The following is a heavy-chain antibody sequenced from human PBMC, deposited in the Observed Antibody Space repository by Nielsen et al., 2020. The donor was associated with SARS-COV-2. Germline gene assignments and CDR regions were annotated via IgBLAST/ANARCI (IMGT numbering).Heavy chain of an antibody. D-gene: IGHD3-3*01. CDR3: ARDWSIFVDYYGMDV. CDR1: GYTFTSYG. Sequence: ASVKVSCKASGYTFTSYGISWVRQAPGQGLEWMGWNSAYNGNTNYAQKLQGRVTMTTDTSTSTAYMELRSLRSDDTAVYYCARDWSIFVDYYGMDVWGQGTTVTVSS. J-gene: IGHJ6*02. V-gene: IGHV1-18*01. CDR2: NSAYNGNT.